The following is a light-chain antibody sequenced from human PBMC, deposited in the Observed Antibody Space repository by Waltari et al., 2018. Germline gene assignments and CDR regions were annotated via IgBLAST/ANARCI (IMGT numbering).Light chain of an antibody. V-gene: IGLV1-44*01. Sequence: LTQSPSLSGTPGQRVTIPCSGDIYNIGINPVNGYQQFPGAAPRVVMTATNERPSGIPDRFSGSKSGNSASLTISGLRFEDESDFYCGAWDDKVKAWLFGGGTTVTVL. CDR3: GAWDDKVKAWL. CDR1: IYNIGINP. J-gene: IGLJ2*01. CDR2: ATN.